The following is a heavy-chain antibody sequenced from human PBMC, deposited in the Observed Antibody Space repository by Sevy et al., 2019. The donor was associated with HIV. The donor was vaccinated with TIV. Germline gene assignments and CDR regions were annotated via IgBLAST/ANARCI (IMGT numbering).Heavy chain of an antibody. CDR3: ARGTVGGSASYYFKENHHYGMDV. CDR1: GGSISSGSYY. D-gene: IGHD3-10*01. V-gene: IGHV4-61*02. J-gene: IGHJ6*02. Sequence: SETLSLTCIVSGGSISSGSYYWSWFRQPAGKGLEWIGRIDTSGSTNYNPSLRGRVTMSVDTSKNQFSLNLSSVTAAETAVYYCARGTVGGSASYYFKENHHYGMDVWGQGTTVTVSS. CDR2: IDTSGST.